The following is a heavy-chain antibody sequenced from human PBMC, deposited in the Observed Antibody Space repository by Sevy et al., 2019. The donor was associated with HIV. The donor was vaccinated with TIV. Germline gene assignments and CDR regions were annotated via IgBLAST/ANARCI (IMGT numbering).Heavy chain of an antibody. CDR1: GFSVSDAW. CDR3: TSYSDFDY. V-gene: IGHV3-15*07. Sequence: GGSLRLSCAASGFSVSDAWMNWVRQAPGKGLEWVGRIKREKDGGTTDYAAPVKGRFTISRDYSINTLYLQMKSLKTEDTAVYYCTSYSDFDYWGRGTLVTVSS. D-gene: IGHD1-26*01. J-gene: IGHJ4*02. CDR2: IKREKDGGTT.